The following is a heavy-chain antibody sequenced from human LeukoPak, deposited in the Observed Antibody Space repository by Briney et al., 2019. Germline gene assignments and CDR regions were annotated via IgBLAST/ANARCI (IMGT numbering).Heavy chain of an antibody. V-gene: IGHV3-43D*03. CDR1: GFTFDDYT. J-gene: IGHJ3*02. CDR2: ISWDGGST. Sequence: GGSLRLSCAASGFTFDDYTMHWVRQAPGKGLEWVSLISWDGGSTYYADSVKGRFTISRDNSKNSLYLQMNSLRAEDAALCYCAKDARFRSSGWSQAFDIWGQGTMVTVSS. CDR3: AKDARFRSSGWSQAFDI. D-gene: IGHD6-19*01.